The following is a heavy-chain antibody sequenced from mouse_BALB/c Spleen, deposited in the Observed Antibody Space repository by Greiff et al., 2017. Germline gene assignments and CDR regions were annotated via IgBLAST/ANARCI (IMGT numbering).Heavy chain of an antibody. Sequence: VMLVESGPGLVAPSQSLSITCTVSGFSLTSYDISWIRQPPGKGLEWLGVIWTGGGTNYNSAFMSRLSISKDNSKSQVFLKMNSLQTDDTAIYYCVLGFAYWGQGTLVTVSA. V-gene: IGHV2-9-2*01. CDR3: VLGFAY. CDR2: IWTGGGT. CDR1: GFSLTSYD. J-gene: IGHJ3*01.